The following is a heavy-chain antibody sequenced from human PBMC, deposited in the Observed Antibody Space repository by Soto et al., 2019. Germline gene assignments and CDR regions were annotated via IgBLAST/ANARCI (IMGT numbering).Heavy chain of an antibody. V-gene: IGHV1-69*13. CDR3: ARTRCRIAAAGPKRSFDY. CDR1: GGTFSSYA. D-gene: IGHD6-13*01. CDR2: IIPIFGTA. Sequence: SVKVSCKASGGTFSSYAISWVRQAPGQGLEWMGGIIPIFGTANYAQKFQGRVTITADESTSTAYMELSSLRSEGTAVYYCARTRCRIAAAGPKRSFDYWGQGTLVTVSS. J-gene: IGHJ4*02.